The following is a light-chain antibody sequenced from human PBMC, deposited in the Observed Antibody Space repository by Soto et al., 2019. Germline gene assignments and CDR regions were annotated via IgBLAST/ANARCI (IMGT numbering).Light chain of an antibody. J-gene: IGKJ1*01. CDR1: QTISTC. Sequence: DIQMTQFPSSLSASVGDRVTITCRASQTISTCLNWYQQKPGTAPKLLIYAASNLESGVPSRFSGSGSATYFTLTISSLQPEDFATYYCQQCLTTPRTFGQGTRVEI. V-gene: IGKV1-39*01. CDR2: AAS. CDR3: QQCLTTPRT.